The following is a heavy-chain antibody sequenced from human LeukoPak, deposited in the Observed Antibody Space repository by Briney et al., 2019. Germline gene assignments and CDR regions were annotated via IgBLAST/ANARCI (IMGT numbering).Heavy chain of an antibody. Sequence: GGPLRLSCAASGFTFSSYAMSWVRQAPGKGLEWVSATSGSGGSTYYADSVKGRFTISRDNSKNTLYLQMNSLRAEDTAVYYCAKDRLELPPSYYYYGMDVWGQGTTVTVSS. CDR3: AKDRLELPPSYYYYGMDV. CDR1: GFTFSSYA. CDR2: TSGSGGST. V-gene: IGHV3-23*01. J-gene: IGHJ6*02. D-gene: IGHD1-7*01.